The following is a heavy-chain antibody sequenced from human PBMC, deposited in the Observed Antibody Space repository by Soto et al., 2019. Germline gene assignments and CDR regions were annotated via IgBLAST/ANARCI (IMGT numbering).Heavy chain of an antibody. J-gene: IGHJ6*03. Sequence: GASVKVSCKASGYTFTSYDINWVRQATGQGLERMGWMNPNSGNTGYAQKFQGRVTMTRNTSISTAYMELSSLRSEDTAVYYCARGHSSYYDFWSGYLQFGYYYYMDVWGKGTTVTVSS. CDR1: GYTFTSYD. V-gene: IGHV1-8*01. CDR2: MNPNSGNT. D-gene: IGHD3-3*01. CDR3: ARGHSSYYDFWSGYLQFGYYYYMDV.